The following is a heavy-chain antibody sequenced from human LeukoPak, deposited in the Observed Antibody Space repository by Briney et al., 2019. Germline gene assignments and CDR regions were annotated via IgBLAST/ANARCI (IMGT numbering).Heavy chain of an antibody. CDR3: ARVRRRYSSGSEFDY. CDR1: GGSVSSGSYY. V-gene: IGHV4-61*01. Sequence: SETLSLTCTVSGGSVSSGSYYWSWIRQPPGKGLEWIGYIYHSGSTNYNPSLKSRVTISVDTSKNQFSLKLSSVTAADTAVYYCARVRRRYSSGSEFDYWGQGTLVTVSS. CDR2: IYHSGST. D-gene: IGHD6-19*01. J-gene: IGHJ4*02.